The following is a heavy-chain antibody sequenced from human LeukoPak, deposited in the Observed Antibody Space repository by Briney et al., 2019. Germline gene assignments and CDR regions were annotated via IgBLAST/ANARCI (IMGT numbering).Heavy chain of an antibody. D-gene: IGHD3-9*01. Sequence: ASVKVSCKASGYTFTSYDINWVRQATGQGLEWMGWMNPNSGNTGYAQKFQGRVTMTRNTSISTAYMELSSLRSEDTAVYYCARGPLGSYDILTGYQLDYWGQGTLVTVSS. CDR1: GYTFTSYD. CDR3: ARGPLGSYDILTGYQLDY. V-gene: IGHV1-8*01. CDR2: MNPNSGNT. J-gene: IGHJ4*02.